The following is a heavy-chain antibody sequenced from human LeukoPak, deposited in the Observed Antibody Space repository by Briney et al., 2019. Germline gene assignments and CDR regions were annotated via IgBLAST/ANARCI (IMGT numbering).Heavy chain of an antibody. J-gene: IGHJ5*02. Sequence: PGGSLRLSCAASGFTFSSYGMHWVRQAPGKGLEWVAVISYDGSNKYYADSVKDRFTISRDNSKNTLYLQMNSLRAEDTAVYYCARDSTRGVRGWFDPWGQGTLVTVSS. CDR1: GFTFSSYG. D-gene: IGHD3-10*01. V-gene: IGHV3-30*03. CDR3: ARDSTRGVRGWFDP. CDR2: ISYDGSNK.